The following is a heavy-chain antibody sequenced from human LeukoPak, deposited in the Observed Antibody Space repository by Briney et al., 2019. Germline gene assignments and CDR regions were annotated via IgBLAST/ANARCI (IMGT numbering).Heavy chain of an antibody. V-gene: IGHV1-18*01. CDR3: ARGYYCSSTSCIFGYYYYGMDV. D-gene: IGHD2-2*01. CDR2: ISAYNGNT. Sequence: GASVKVSCKASGYTFTSYGISWVRQAPGQGLEWMGWISAYNGNTNYAQKLQGRVTMTTDTSTSTAYMELRSLRSDDTAVCYCARGYYCSSTSCIFGYYYYGMDVWGQGTTVTVSS. J-gene: IGHJ6*02. CDR1: GYTFTSYG.